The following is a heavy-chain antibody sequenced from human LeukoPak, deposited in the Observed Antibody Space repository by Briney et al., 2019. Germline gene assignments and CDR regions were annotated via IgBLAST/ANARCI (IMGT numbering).Heavy chain of an antibody. J-gene: IGHJ4*02. CDR1: GYTFTSYY. V-gene: IGHV1-46*03. Sequence: ASVKVSCKASGYTFTSYYMHWVPQAPGQGLEWMGIINPSGGSTSYAQKFQGRVTMTRDTSTSTVYMELSSLRSEDTAVYYCARDTLSYYDFWSGQAEYYFDYWGQGTLVTVSS. D-gene: IGHD3-3*01. CDR3: ARDTLSYYDFWSGQAEYYFDY. CDR2: INPSGGST.